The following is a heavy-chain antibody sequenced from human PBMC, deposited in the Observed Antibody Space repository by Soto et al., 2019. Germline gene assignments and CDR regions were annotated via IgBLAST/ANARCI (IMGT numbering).Heavy chain of an antibody. CDR1: GYTFNTYG. Sequence: ASVKVTCKTSGYTFNTYGINWVRQAPGQGLELMGWISAYDGKTTYAEKFQGRVTLTTDTSTSTAYMELRSLRSDDTAIYYCARDPHEFWTSYWFDPWGQGTPVTVSS. CDR2: ISAYDGKT. CDR3: ARDPHEFWTSYWFDP. J-gene: IGHJ5*02. V-gene: IGHV1-18*01. D-gene: IGHD3-3*01.